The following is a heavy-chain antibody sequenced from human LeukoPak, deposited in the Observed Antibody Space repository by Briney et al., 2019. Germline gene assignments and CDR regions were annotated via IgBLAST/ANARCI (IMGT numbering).Heavy chain of an antibody. CDR3: ATGGFYYDSSDNPRRA. J-gene: IGHJ5*02. D-gene: IGHD3-22*01. Sequence: GGSLRLSCAASGFTFSSYAMHWGGQAPGKGLEWVAVISYDGSNKYYADSVKGRFTISRDNSKNTLYLQMNSLRAEDTAVYYCATGGFYYDSSDNPRRAWGQGTLVTVSS. V-gene: IGHV3-30-3*01. CDR2: ISYDGSNK. CDR1: GFTFSSYA.